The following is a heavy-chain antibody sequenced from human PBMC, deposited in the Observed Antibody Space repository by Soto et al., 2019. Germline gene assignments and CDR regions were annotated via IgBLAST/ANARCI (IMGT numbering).Heavy chain of an antibody. Sequence: PSETLSLTCTVSGGSISSSSYYWGWIRQPPGKGLEWIGSIYYSGSTYYNPSLKSRVTISVDTSKNQFSLKLSSVTAADTAVYYCARTHNGRLHSSSFNDAFDIWGQGTMVTVSS. V-gene: IGHV4-39*01. CDR2: IYYSGST. CDR1: GGSISSSSYY. D-gene: IGHD6-6*01. CDR3: ARTHNGRLHSSSFNDAFDI. J-gene: IGHJ3*02.